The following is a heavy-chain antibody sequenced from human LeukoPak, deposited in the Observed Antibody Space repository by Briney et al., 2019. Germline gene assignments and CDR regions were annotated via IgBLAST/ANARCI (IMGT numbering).Heavy chain of an antibody. D-gene: IGHD6-6*01. CDR3: ARVEYSSSPHFDY. V-gene: IGHV1-18*04. CDR1: GYTFSMFG. Sequence: ASVKVSCKVSGYTFSMFGISWVRQAPGQGLEWMGWITTYNDHTNYAQKFQGRVTITTDTSASIVSMELKSLTSDDTAVYYCARVEYSSSPHFDYWGQGTLVTVSS. CDR2: ITTYNDHT. J-gene: IGHJ4*02.